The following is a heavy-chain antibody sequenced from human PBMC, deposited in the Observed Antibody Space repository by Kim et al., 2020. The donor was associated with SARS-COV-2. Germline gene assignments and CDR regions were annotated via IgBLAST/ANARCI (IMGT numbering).Heavy chain of an antibody. CDR2: ISGSGGST. CDR1: GFTFSSYA. D-gene: IGHD6-13*01. V-gene: IGHV3-23*01. CDR3: AKAWGIAAAGTWYKVTTAESNNWFDP. Sequence: GGSLRLSCAASGFTFSSYAMSWVRQAPGKGLEWVSAISGSGGSTYYADSVKGRFTISRDNSKNTPYLQMNSLRAEDTAVYYCAKAWGIAAAGTWYKVTTAESNNWFDPWGQGTLVTVSS. J-gene: IGHJ5*02.